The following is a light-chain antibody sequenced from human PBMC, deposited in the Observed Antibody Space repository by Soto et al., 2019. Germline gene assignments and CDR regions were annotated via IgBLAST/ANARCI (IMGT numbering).Light chain of an antibody. V-gene: IGKV3-15*01. CDR1: QSVGRK. Sequence: EIVMTQSPATLSWSPGEGATLSFRASQSVGRKLVWYQQKAGQAPRPLIFDASTRATGIPARFIGNGSGTEFTLTISSLQSEDFAVYYCQQYNNWWTFGQGTKVDIK. CDR3: QQYNNWWT. CDR2: DAS. J-gene: IGKJ1*01.